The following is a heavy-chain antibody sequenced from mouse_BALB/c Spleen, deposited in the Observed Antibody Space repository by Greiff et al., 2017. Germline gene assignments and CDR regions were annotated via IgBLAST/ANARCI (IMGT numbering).Heavy chain of an antibody. V-gene: IGHV1-15*01. CDR2: IDPETGGT. CDR3: TRYGNFYRYAMDC. J-gene: IGHJ4*01. D-gene: IGHD2-1*01. CDR1: GYTFTDYE. Sequence: VQLQQSGAELVRPGASVTLSCKASGYTFTDYEMHWVKQTPVHGLEWIGAIDPETGGTAYNQKFKGKATLTADKSSSTAYMELRSLTSEDSAVYYCTRYGNFYRYAMDCWGQGTSVTVSS.